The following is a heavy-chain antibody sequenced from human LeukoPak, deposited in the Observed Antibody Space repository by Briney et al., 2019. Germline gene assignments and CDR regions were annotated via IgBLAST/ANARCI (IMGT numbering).Heavy chain of an antibody. CDR2: IYYSGST. CDR1: GGSISSSSYY. Sequence: SETLSLTCTVSGGSISSSSYYWGWIRQPPGKGLEWIGSIYYSGSTYYNPSLKGRVTISVDTSKNQFSLRLSSVTDADTAVYYCARFMTTVTISLVGYWGQGTLVTVSS. CDR3: ARFMTTVTISLVGY. J-gene: IGHJ4*02. V-gene: IGHV4-39*01. D-gene: IGHD4-17*01.